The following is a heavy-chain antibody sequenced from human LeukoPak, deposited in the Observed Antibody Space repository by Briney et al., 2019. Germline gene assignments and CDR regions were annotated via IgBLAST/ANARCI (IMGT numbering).Heavy chain of an antibody. Sequence: GGSLRLSCAASGFTFSSYAMSWVRQAPGKGLEWVSAISGSGGSTYYADSVKGRFTISRDNSKNTLYLQMNSLRAEDTAVYYCAIPYYYGSGSYSPLDYWGQGTLVTVSS. CDR3: AIPYYYGSGSYSPLDY. CDR2: ISGSGGST. CDR1: GFTFSSYA. V-gene: IGHV3-23*01. J-gene: IGHJ4*02. D-gene: IGHD3-10*01.